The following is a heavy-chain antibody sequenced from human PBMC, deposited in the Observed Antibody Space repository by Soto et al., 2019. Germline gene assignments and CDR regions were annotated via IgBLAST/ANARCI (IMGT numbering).Heavy chain of an antibody. J-gene: IGHJ4*02. V-gene: IGHV3-74*01. CDR1: GFPFSHYW. CDR3: TSDTFGLRDS. D-gene: IGHD3-16*01. Sequence: MQMVESGGGSVQPGGSLRLSCAASGFPFSHYWMHWVRQTPGKGLVWVSRINPAGTITNYADSVEGRFTISRDNADSALFLPMNSLSAEDTAIYYCTSDTFGLRDSWGQRPLVTVSS. CDR2: INPAGTIT.